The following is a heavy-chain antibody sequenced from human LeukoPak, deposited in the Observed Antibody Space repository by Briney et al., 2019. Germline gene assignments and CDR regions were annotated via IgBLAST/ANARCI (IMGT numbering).Heavy chain of an antibody. CDR2: ISGSGDST. D-gene: IGHD1-26*01. V-gene: IGHV3-23*01. J-gene: IGHJ4*02. Sequence: GGSLRLSCAASGFTFSNYAMSWVRQPPGKGLEWVSTISGSGDSTYYADSVKGRFTISRGNSKNTLYLQMNSPRAEDTAVYYCAKDYSGSYYYFDYWGQGTLVTVSS. CDR3: AKDYSGSYYYFDY. CDR1: GFTFSNYA.